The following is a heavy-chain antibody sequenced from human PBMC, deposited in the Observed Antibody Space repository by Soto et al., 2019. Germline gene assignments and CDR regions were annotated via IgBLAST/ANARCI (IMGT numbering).Heavy chain of an antibody. CDR1: GFTFSAFH. V-gene: IGHV3-11*01. CDR2: IYRGGSTV. D-gene: IGHD1-26*01. J-gene: IGHJ6*02. CDR3: AKGIVGAAGHALDV. Sequence: QVQLVESGGGLVKPGGSLRLSCAASGFTFSAFHMIWVRQGPGKGLEWISYIYRGGSTVSYADSVQGRFTISRDNARNSLYLQLDRQRDEDTAEYYGAKGIVGAAGHALDVWGQGTTVTISS.